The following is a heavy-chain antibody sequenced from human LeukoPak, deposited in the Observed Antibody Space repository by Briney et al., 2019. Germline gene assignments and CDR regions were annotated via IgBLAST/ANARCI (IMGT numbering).Heavy chain of an antibody. V-gene: IGHV1-2*06. CDR1: GYTFTAYY. CDR3: ARESHNLDDAFDI. CDR2: INPNSGGT. J-gene: IGHJ3*02. D-gene: IGHD5-24*01. Sequence: GASVKASCKASGYTFTAYYLHWVRQAPGQGLEWMGRINPNSGGTNYEQKFQGRVTMTRDTSISTAYMELSRLRSDDTAVYYCARESHNLDDAFDIWGQGTMVTVSS.